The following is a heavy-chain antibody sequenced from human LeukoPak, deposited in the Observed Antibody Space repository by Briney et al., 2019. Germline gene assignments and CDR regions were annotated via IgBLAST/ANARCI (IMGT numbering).Heavy chain of an antibody. CDR1: GFTFDDYA. J-gene: IGHJ4*02. D-gene: IGHD6-13*01. V-gene: IGHV3-43D*03. CDR2: ISWDGGST. CDR3: AKDLAAAGTAGFDY. Sequence: GGSLRLSCAASGFTFDDYAMHWVRQAPGKGLEWVSLISWDGGSTYYADSVKGRFTISRDNSKNSLYLQMNSLRAEDTALYYCAKDLAAAGTAGFDYWGQGTLVTVSS.